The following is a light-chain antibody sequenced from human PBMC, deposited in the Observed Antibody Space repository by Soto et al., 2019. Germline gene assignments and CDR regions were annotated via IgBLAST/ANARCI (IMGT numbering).Light chain of an antibody. V-gene: IGKV3-15*01. CDR3: QQYNKWPLT. CDR1: QSVSID. Sequence: EVVMTQSPAILSVSPGERVALSCRASQSVSIDLAWYQQTPGQAPRLLIYGASTRATGVPPTFSGSASGTEFTLTISSLQSEDFTVYYCQQYNKWPLTFGQGTKVDIK. CDR2: GAS. J-gene: IGKJ1*01.